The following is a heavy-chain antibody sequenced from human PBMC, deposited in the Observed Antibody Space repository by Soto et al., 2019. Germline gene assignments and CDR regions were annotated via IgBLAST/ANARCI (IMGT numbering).Heavy chain of an antibody. J-gene: IGHJ4*02. Sequence: PGGSLRLSCAASGFTFSGYAMSWVRQAPGKGLEWVSAISGSGGTTYYADSVKGRFTISRDNSKNTLNLQMSTLRAEDTAVYYCAKGNKVYSSSTLDSWGQGTLVTVSS. D-gene: IGHD6-6*01. CDR1: GFTFSGYA. V-gene: IGHV3-23*01. CDR3: AKGNKVYSSSTLDS. CDR2: ISGSGGTT.